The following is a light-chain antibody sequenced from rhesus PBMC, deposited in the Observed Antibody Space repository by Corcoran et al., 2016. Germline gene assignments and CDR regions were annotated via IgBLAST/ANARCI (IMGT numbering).Light chain of an antibody. CDR1: QSVSTY. J-gene: IGKJ1*01. V-gene: IGKV3-31*02. CDR2: DAV. Sequence: EIVMTQSPATLSLSPGERATLSCRASQSVSTYLAWYQQNPGQAPRLLIYDAVIRAAGIPDRFTGSGSGTDFPLTISSLEPEDFAVYFCPETSDFSTFGQGTKVEIK. CDR3: PETSDFST.